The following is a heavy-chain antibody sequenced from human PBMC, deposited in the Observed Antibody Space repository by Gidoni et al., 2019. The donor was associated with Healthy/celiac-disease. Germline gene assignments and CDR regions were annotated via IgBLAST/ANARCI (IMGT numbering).Heavy chain of an antibody. CDR1: GFTFSSYA. CDR2: IRGSGGST. J-gene: IGHJ4*02. CDR3: AKGGDIVVVPAATPFLVDY. D-gene: IGHD2-2*01. V-gene: IGHV3-23*01. Sequence: EVQLLESGGGLVQPGGSLRLSCAASGFTFSSYAMSWVRQAPGKGLEWVSAIRGSGGSTYYADSVKGRFTISRDNSKNTLYLQMNSLRAEDTAVYYCAKGGDIVVVPAATPFLVDYWGQGTLVTVSS.